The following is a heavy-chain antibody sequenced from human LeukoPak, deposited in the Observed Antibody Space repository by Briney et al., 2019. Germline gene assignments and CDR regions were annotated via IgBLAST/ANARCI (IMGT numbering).Heavy chain of an antibody. D-gene: IGHD6-19*01. J-gene: IGHJ4*02. CDR3: AKGSYSSGWPGY. CDR1: GFTFRNYA. V-gene: IGHV3-23*01. Sequence: PGGSLRLSCAASGFTFRNYAMSWFPQAPGKGLEWVSVISGGGGGAYYADSLKGRSTISRDSAKNTMYLQMNSLRAEDTAVYYCAKGSYSSGWPGYWGQGTLVTVSS. CDR2: ISGGGGGA.